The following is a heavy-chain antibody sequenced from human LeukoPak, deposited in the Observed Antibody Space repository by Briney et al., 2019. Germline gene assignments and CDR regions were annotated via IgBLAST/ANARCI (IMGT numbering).Heavy chain of an antibody. V-gene: IGHV1-8*01. D-gene: IGHD1-26*01. Sequence: GASVKVSCKTSGYTFTNYDINWVRQATGQGLEWMGWMNPKSGNTGSAQRFQGRVTMTRDTSISTAYMELCSLRSEDTAVYYCARVWGAIDYWGQGTLVTVSS. J-gene: IGHJ4*02. CDR2: MNPKSGNT. CDR3: ARVWGAIDY. CDR1: GYTFTNYD.